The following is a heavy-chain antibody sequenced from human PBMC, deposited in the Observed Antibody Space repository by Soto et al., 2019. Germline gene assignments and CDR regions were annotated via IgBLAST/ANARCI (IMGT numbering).Heavy chain of an antibody. D-gene: IGHD3-22*01. V-gene: IGHV3-15*07. CDR2: IKSKTDGGTT. CDR3: TTDPRNYYYDSSGYSSPTLDY. Sequence: GGSLRLSCAASGFTFSNAWMNWVRQAPGKGLEWVGRIKSKTDGGTTDYAAPVKGRFTISRDDSKNTLYLQMNSLKTEDTAVYYCTTDPRNYYYDSSGYSSPTLDYWGQGTLVTVSS. J-gene: IGHJ4*02. CDR1: GFTFSNAW.